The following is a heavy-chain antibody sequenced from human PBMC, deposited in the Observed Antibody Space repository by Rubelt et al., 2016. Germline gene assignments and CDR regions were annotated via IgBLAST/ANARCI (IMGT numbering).Heavy chain of an antibody. CDR3: ARVGYFGRGANY. CDR1: GGSFSGFY. V-gene: IGHV4-34*02. J-gene: IGHJ4*02. CDR2: VNDGGNV. Sequence: QVQLQERGAGLLKPSETLSLTCAVYGGSFSGFYWGWIRQSPGRGLEWIGEVNDGGNVNYNPSPKSRLAISLDTSQKQVCRKLTAWTAEETAMYYCARVGYFGRGANYWGQGTLVTVSS. D-gene: IGHD3-9*01.